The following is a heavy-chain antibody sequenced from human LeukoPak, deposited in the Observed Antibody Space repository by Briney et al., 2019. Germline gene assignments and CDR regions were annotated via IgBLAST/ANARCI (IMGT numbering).Heavy chain of an antibody. CDR2: IKSKTDGGTT. D-gene: IGHD3-22*01. CDR3: AVDYYDSSGLLR. Sequence: PGGSLRLSCAASGFTFSNAWMSWVRQAPGKGLERVGRIKSKTDGGTTDYAAPVKGRFTISRDDSKNTLYLQMNSLKTEDTAVYYCAVDYYDSSGLLRGGQGTLVTVSS. J-gene: IGHJ4*02. V-gene: IGHV3-15*01. CDR1: GFTFSNAW.